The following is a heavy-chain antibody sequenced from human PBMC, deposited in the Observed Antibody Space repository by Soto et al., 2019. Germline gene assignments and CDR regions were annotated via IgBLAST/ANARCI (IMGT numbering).Heavy chain of an antibody. CDR3: ARDRQVSWYYFDY. D-gene: IGHD1-20*01. Sequence: GGSLRLSCVVSGFTFSSFALNWVRQAPGKGLEWVSSISGSGTRIYYADSVKGRFTISRDNAKNSLYLQMNNLRAEDSAVYYCARDRQVSWYYFDYWGQGTLVTVSS. CDR2: ISGSGTRI. J-gene: IGHJ4*02. CDR1: GFTFSSFA. V-gene: IGHV3-21*01.